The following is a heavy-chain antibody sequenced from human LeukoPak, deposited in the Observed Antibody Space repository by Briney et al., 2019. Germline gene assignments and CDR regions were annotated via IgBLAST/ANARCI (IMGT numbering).Heavy chain of an antibody. CDR3: AKENGFLESTPGADY. CDR1: GFTFSSYG. CDR2: IRYDGSNK. J-gene: IGHJ4*02. V-gene: IGHV3-30*02. Sequence: PGGSLRLSCAASGFTFSSYGMHWVRQAPGKGLEWVAFIRYDGSNKYYADSVKGRFTISRDNSKNTLYLQMNSLRAEDTAVYYCAKENGFLESTPGADYWGQGTLVTVSS. D-gene: IGHD3-3*01.